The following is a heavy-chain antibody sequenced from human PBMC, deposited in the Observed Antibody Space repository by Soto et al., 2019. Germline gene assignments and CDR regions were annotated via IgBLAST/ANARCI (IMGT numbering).Heavy chain of an antibody. D-gene: IGHD6-13*01. J-gene: IGHJ4*02. V-gene: IGHV3-11*01. CDR3: ARMYSSSWYYFDH. CDR2: ISSSGYTM. CDR1: GFTFSDYY. Sequence: GGSLRLSCAASGFTFSDYYMSWIRQAPGKGLEWVSYISSSGYTMYYADSVKGRFTISRDNAKTSLCLLMNGLRAEDTAVYYCARMYSSSWYYFDHWGQGALVTVSS.